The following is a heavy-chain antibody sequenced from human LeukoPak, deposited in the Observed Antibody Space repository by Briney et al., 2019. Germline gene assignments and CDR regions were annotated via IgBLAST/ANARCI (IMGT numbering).Heavy chain of an antibody. CDR3: ARGLDPPDTAMAKGYFDY. V-gene: IGHV4-34*01. CDR2: INHSGST. CDR1: GGSISSYY. D-gene: IGHD5-18*01. J-gene: IGHJ4*02. Sequence: SETLSLTCTVSGGSISSYYWSWIRQPPGKGLEWIGEINHSGSTNYNPSLKSRVTISVDTSKNQFSLKLSSVTAADTAVYYCARGLDPPDTAMAKGYFDYWGQGTLVTVSS.